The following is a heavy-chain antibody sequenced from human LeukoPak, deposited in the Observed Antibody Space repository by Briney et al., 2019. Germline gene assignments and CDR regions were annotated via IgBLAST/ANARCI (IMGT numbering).Heavy chain of an antibody. V-gene: IGHV4-59*01. Sequence: KASQTLSLTCTVSGGSISSYDWNWIRQPPGKGLEWISYIYYSGSNNYNPSLKRRVTISVDTSKNQFSLKLSSVTAADTDVYYCARGGWYPESFQHWGQGALVTVSS. D-gene: IGHD6-19*01. CDR3: ARGGWYPESFQH. CDR2: IYYSGSN. CDR1: GGSISSYD. J-gene: IGHJ1*01.